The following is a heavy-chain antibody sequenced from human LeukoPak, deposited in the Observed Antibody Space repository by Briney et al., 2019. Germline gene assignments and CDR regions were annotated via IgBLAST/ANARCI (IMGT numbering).Heavy chain of an antibody. Sequence: SETLSLTCTVSGYSISSGYYWGWIRQPPGKGLEWIGSIYHSGSTYNPSLKSRVTISVDTSKNQFSLKLSSVTAADTAVYYCARDRRDGYNFDYWGQGTLVTVSS. V-gene: IGHV4-38-2*02. CDR1: GYSISSGYY. D-gene: IGHD5-24*01. CDR3: ARDRRDGYNFDY. CDR2: IYHSGST. J-gene: IGHJ4*02.